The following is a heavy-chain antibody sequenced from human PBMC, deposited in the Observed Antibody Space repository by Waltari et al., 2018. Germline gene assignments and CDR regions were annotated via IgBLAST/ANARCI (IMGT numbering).Heavy chain of an antibody. D-gene: IGHD3-10*01. Sequence: EVQLVESGGGLVKPGGSLRFTCAASGITLSSYSMNWGRQATGRGLVCVSSVSMSSIYLYYADSVKSRFTTSKDSAKNSRYLQMSGLRAEDSAVYYVAGGYLGYRPGGGGFDYWCQGTLVTVSS. CDR3: AGGYLGYRPGGGGFDY. J-gene: IGHJ4*02. CDR1: GITLSSYS. CDR2: VSMSSIYL. V-gene: IGHV3-21*01.